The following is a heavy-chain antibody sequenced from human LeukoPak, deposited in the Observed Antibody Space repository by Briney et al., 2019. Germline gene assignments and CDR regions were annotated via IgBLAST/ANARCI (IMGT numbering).Heavy chain of an antibody. D-gene: IGHD6-19*01. CDR2: INHSGST. V-gene: IGHV4-34*01. J-gene: IGHJ6*02. CDR1: GGSFSGYY. CDR3: ARGLRIAVAGMQVVGLGYYYYGMDV. Sequence: SETLSLTCAVYGGSFSGYYWSWIRQPPGKGLEWIGEINHSGSTSYNPSLKSRVTISVDTSKNQFSLKLSSVTAADTAVYYCARGLRIAVAGMQVVGLGYYYYGMDVWGQGTTVTVSS.